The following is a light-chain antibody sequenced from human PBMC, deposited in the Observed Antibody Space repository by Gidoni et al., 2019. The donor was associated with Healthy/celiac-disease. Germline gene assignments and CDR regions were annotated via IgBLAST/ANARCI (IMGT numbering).Light chain of an antibody. CDR1: QSISSY. Sequence: DIQMTQSPSSLSASVGDRVTITCQASQSISSYLNWYQQKPGKAPKLLIYAASSLQSGVPSRFSGSGSGTDFTLTISSLQPEDFATYYCQQSYSTLVAFGQGTKVEIK. J-gene: IGKJ1*01. V-gene: IGKV1-39*01. CDR3: QQSYSTLVA. CDR2: AAS.